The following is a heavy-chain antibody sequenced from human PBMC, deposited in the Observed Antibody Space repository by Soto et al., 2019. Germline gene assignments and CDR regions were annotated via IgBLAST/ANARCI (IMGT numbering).Heavy chain of an antibody. D-gene: IGHD6-19*01. CDR2: MNPNSGNT. Sequence: ASVKVSCKASGYTFTSYDINWVRQATGQGLEWMGWMNPNSGNTGYAQKFQGRVTMTXNXXXXXXXXXXXXXXXEDTAVYYCVAVAGTVWGQGTLVTVSS. CDR1: GYTFTSYD. V-gene: IGHV1-8*01. CDR3: VAVAGTV. J-gene: IGHJ4*02.